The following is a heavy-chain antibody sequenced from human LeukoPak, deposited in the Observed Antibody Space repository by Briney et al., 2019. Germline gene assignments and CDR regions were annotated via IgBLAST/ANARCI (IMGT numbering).Heavy chain of an antibody. CDR3: AELGITMIGGV. V-gene: IGHV3-48*03. Sequence: GGSLRLSCAASGFTFSSYGMNWVRQAPGKGLEWVSYISSSGSTIYHADSVKGRFTISRDNAKNSLYLQMNSLRAEDPAVYYCAELGITMIGGVWGKGTTVTISS. J-gene: IGHJ6*04. CDR2: ISSSGSTI. CDR1: GFTFSSYG. D-gene: IGHD3-10*02.